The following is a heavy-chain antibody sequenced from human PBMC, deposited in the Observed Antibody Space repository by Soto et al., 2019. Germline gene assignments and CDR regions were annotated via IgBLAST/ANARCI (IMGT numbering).Heavy chain of an antibody. CDR3: ASRSGYDFVDY. Sequence: QVQLVQSGAGVKKPGSSVKVSCKASGGTFSSYTISWVRQAPGQGLEWMGRIIPILGIANYAQKFQGRVTITADKSTSTAYMELSSLRSEDTAVYYCASRSGYDFVDYWGQGTLVTVSS. CDR1: GGTFSSYT. J-gene: IGHJ4*02. CDR2: IIPILGIA. V-gene: IGHV1-69*02. D-gene: IGHD5-12*01.